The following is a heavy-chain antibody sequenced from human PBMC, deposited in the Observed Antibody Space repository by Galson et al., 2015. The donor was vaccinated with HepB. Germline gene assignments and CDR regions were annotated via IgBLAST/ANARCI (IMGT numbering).Heavy chain of an antibody. J-gene: IGHJ5*02. CDR2: INPSGGST. V-gene: IGHV1-46*01. CDR1: GYTFTSYH. D-gene: IGHD2-15*01. CDR3: ARAGDIVVVVAASADPYNWFDP. Sequence: SVKVSCKASGYTFTSYHMHWVRQAPGQGLEWMGIINPSGGSTSYAQKFQGRVTMTRDTSTSTVYMELSSLRSEDTAVYYCARAGDIVVVVAASADPYNWFDPWGQGTLVTVSS.